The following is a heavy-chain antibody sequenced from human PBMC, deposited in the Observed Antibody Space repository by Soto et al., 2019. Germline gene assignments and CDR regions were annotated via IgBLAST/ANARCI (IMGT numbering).Heavy chain of an antibody. CDR1: GFAFSSDG. V-gene: IGHV3-30*03. CDR3: VSDRGYGHPSVPYS. CDR2: ISYDGSLQ. D-gene: IGHD3-10*01. J-gene: IGHJ4*02. Sequence: QAQLVESGGSVVQPGRSLRLSCAASGFAFSSDGMHWVRQAPGTRLEWVAVISYDGSLQHYADSVKGRFTISRDNSKNMVFLQLSSLRAEDTAVYYCVSDRGYGHPSVPYSWGQGTLVSVSS.